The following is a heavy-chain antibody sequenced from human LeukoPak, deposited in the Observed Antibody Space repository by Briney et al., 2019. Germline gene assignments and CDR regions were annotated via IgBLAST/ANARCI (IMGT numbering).Heavy chain of an antibody. CDR3: AKHGCTGTRCYINY. CDR2: MSGGGETT. CDR1: GFTFSDYA. V-gene: IGHV3-23*01. Sequence: PGGSLRLSCAASGFTFSDYAMSWVRQAPGKGLEWASIMSGGGETTYYADSVRGRFTISRDNSKNTLYLRMNSLRAEDTAVYYCAKHGCTGTRCYINYWGQGTLVTVSS. J-gene: IGHJ4*02. D-gene: IGHD2-2*02.